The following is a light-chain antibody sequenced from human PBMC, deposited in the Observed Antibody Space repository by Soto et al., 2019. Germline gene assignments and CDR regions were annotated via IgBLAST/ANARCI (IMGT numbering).Light chain of an antibody. CDR3: HSYDSSLSGSIV. Sequence: QSALTQPPSVSGAPGQRVTISCTGSSSNIGAGYDVHWYQQLPGTAPKLLIYGNRNRPSGVPDRFSGSKSGTSASLAITGLQAEDEADYYCHSYDSSLSGSIVFGGGTKVTVL. J-gene: IGLJ2*01. V-gene: IGLV1-40*01. CDR1: SSNIGAGYD. CDR2: GNR.